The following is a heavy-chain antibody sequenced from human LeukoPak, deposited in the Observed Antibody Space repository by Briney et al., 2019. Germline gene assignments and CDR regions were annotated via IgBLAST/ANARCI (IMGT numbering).Heavy chain of an antibody. CDR2: IYYSGST. CDR3: ARDRGYSYGHRFDP. J-gene: IGHJ5*02. D-gene: IGHD5-18*01. Sequence: SETLSLTCTVSGGSISSGGYYWSWIRQHPGKGLEWIGYIYYSGSTYYNPSLKSRVTISVDTSKNQFSLKLSSVTAADTAVYYCARDRGYSYGHRFDPWGQGTLVTVSS. CDR1: GGSISSGGYY. V-gene: IGHV4-31*03.